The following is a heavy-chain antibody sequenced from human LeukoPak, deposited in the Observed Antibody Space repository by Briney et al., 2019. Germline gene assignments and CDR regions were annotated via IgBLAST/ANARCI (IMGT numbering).Heavy chain of an antibody. J-gene: IGHJ4*02. Sequence: GRSLRLSCAASGFAFDDYAMHWVRQAPGKGLEWVSGISWNSGSIGYADSVKGRFTISRDNAKNSLYLQMNSLRAEDTALYYCAKDLYGDLSLVDHWGQGTLVTVSS. CDR3: AKDLYGDLSLVDH. D-gene: IGHD4-17*01. CDR1: GFAFDDYA. V-gene: IGHV3-9*01. CDR2: ISWNSGSI.